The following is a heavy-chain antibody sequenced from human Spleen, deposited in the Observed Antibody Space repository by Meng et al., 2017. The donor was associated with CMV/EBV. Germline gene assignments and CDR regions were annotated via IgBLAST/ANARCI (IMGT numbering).Heavy chain of an antibody. D-gene: IGHD3-22*01. J-gene: IGHJ4*02. V-gene: IGHV3-11*01. CDR1: GFTFSDYY. CDR2: ISRGGTTM. CDR3: ARSDSSGYYVYYFDY. Sequence: GESLKISCAASGFTFSDYYMGWIRQAPGKGLEWVSYISRGGTTMYHGDSVKGRFTISRDNAKNSLYLQMNSLRAEDTAVYYCARSDSSGYYVYYFDYWGQGTLVTVSS.